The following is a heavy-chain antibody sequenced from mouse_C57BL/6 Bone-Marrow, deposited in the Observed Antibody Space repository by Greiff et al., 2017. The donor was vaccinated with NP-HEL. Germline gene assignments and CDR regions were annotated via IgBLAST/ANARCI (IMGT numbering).Heavy chain of an antibody. Sequence: EVMLVESGGGLVQPGGSLKLSCAASGFTFSDYGMAWVRQAPRKGPEWVAFISNLAYSIYYADTVTGRFTISRENAKNTLYLEMSSLRSEDTAMYYCARGPLRGFAYWGQGTLVTVSA. CDR3: ARGPLRGFAY. J-gene: IGHJ3*01. CDR1: GFTFSDYG. D-gene: IGHD2-12*01. V-gene: IGHV5-15*04. CDR2: ISNLAYSI.